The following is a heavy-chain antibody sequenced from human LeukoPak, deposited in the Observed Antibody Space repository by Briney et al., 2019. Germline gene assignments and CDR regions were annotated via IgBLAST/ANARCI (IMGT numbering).Heavy chain of an antibody. CDR1: GGTFSSYA. J-gene: IGHJ4*02. D-gene: IGHD1-26*01. Sequence: GASVKVSCKASGGTFSSYAISWVRQAPGQGLEWMGRIIPILGIANYAQKFQGRVTITADKSTSTAYMELSSLRSGDTAVYYCARSGIDSGSSHNFDYWGQGTLVTVSS. CDR3: ARSGIDSGSSHNFDY. CDR2: IIPILGIA. V-gene: IGHV1-69*04.